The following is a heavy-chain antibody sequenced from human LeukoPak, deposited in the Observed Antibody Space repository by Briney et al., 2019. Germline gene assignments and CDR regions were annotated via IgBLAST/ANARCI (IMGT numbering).Heavy chain of an antibody. CDR2: ISGSGSTT. J-gene: IGHJ4*02. CDR3: AKDRGTSGRHSRFDY. D-gene: IGHD2-2*01. CDR1: GFTFSSYA. Sequence: GGSLRPSCAASGFTFSSYAMSWVRQTPGRGLGWVSAISGSGSTTYYADSVKGHFTISGDNSKNTLYLQMDSLTAEDTAIYYCAKDRGTSGRHSRFDYWGQGTLVTVSS. V-gene: IGHV3-23*01.